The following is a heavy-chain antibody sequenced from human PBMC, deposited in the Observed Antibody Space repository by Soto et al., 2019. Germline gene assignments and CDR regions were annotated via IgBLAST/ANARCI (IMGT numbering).Heavy chain of an antibody. Sequence: GASVKVCCKASGYTFTSYAMHWVRQAPGQRLEWMGWINAGNGNTKYSQKFQGRVTITRDTSASTAYMELSSLRSEDTAVYYCARDRNYDSSGYYYGYYYGMDVWGQGTTVTVSS. V-gene: IGHV1-3*01. J-gene: IGHJ6*02. CDR3: ARDRNYDSSGYYYGYYYGMDV. CDR2: INAGNGNT. CDR1: GYTFTSYA. D-gene: IGHD3-22*01.